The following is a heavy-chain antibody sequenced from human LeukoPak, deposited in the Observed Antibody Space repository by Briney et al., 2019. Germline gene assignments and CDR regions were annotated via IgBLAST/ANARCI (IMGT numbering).Heavy chain of an antibody. CDR1: GFTFDDYA. Sequence: GGSLRLSCAASGFTFDDYAMHWVRQAPGKGLEWVSGISWNSGSIGYADSVKGRFTISRDNAKNSLYLQMNSLRAEDMASYYCAKGLKGIAAAGFDYWGQGTLVTVSS. CDR2: ISWNSGSI. D-gene: IGHD6-13*01. V-gene: IGHV3-9*03. CDR3: AKGLKGIAAAGFDY. J-gene: IGHJ4*02.